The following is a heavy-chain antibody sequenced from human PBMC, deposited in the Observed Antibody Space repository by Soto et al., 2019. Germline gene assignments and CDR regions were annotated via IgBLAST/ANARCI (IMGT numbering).Heavy chain of an antibody. D-gene: IGHD5-12*01. J-gene: IGHJ5*02. Sequence: ASVKVSCKASGYSFSSYGISWVRQAPGQGLEWMGWISVNNGNTNYAPKFQGRVTMTTDTSTSTAYMELRSLRSDDTAVYYCAASYDSGFDPWGQGTLVTVSS. CDR3: AASYDSGFDP. V-gene: IGHV1-18*04. CDR2: ISVNNGNT. CDR1: GYSFSSYG.